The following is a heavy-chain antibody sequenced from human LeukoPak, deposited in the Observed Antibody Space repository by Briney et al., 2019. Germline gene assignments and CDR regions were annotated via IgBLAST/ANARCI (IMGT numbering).Heavy chain of an antibody. CDR2: IRYDGSNK. J-gene: IGHJ1*01. CDR3: AKDSVTGDSEYFQH. D-gene: IGHD2-21*02. CDR1: GFTFSSYG. Sequence: GGSLRLSCAASGFTFSSYGMHWVRQAPGKGLEWVAFIRYDGSNKYYADSVKGRFTISRDNSKNTPYLQMNSLRAEDTAVYYCAKDSVTGDSEYFQHWGQGTLVTVSS. V-gene: IGHV3-30*02.